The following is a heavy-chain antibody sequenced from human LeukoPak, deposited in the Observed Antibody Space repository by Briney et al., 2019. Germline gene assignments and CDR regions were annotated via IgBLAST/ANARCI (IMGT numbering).Heavy chain of an antibody. CDR3: ARDCSSSSCYDY. V-gene: IGHV4-59*01. J-gene: IGHJ4*02. D-gene: IGHD2-2*01. CDR2: IYYSGST. CDR1: GGSISSYY. Sequence: SETLSLTFTVSGGSISSYYWSWIRQPPGKGLEWIGYIYYSGSTNYIPSLKSRVTISVDTSKNQFSLRLSSVTAADTALYYCARDCSSSSCYDYWGQGTLVTVSS.